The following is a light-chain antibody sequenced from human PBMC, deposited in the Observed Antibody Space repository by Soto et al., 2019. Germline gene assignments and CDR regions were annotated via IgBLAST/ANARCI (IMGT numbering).Light chain of an antibody. J-gene: IGKJ1*01. Sequence: DIVMTQSPDSLAVSLGERATINCKSSQSVLYSSNNKNYLAWYQQKPGQPPKLLIYWASTRESGVPDRFSGSGSGTDFPLTISSLQAEYVAVYYCQQYYSTPRTFGQGTKVEIK. V-gene: IGKV4-1*01. CDR2: WAS. CDR1: QSVLYSSNNKNY. CDR3: QQYYSTPRT.